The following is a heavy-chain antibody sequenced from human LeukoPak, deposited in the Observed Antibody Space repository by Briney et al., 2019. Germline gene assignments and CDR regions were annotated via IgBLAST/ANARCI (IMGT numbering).Heavy chain of an antibody. Sequence: GGSLRLSCAASGFTFSNAWMSWVRQAPGKGLEWVGRIKSKTDGGTTDYAAPVKGRFTISRDDSKNTLYLQMNSLKTEDTAVYYCTTDRGGSGSYLFDYWGQGTLVTVSS. D-gene: IGHD3-10*01. CDR3: TTDRGGSGSYLFDY. J-gene: IGHJ4*02. CDR1: GFTFSNAW. V-gene: IGHV3-15*01. CDR2: IKSKTDGGTT.